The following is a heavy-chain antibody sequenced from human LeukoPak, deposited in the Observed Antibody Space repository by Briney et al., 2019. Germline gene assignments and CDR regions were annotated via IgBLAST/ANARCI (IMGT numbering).Heavy chain of an antibody. Sequence: SETLSLTCTVSGGSISSYYWSWIRQPAGKGLEWIGRIYTSGSTNYNPSLKSRVTMSVDTSKNQFSLKLSSVTAADTTVYYCARDMDYYDSSGYYYYEDYWGQGTLVTVSS. V-gene: IGHV4-4*07. CDR3: ARDMDYYDSSGYYYYEDY. J-gene: IGHJ4*02. D-gene: IGHD3-22*01. CDR1: GGSISSYY. CDR2: IYTSGST.